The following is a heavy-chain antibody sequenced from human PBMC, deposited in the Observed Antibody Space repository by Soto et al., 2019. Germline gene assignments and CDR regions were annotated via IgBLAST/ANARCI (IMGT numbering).Heavy chain of an antibody. D-gene: IGHD3-22*01. CDR1: GFTFRSYN. J-gene: IGHJ3*01. V-gene: IGHV3-21*04. Sequence: LRLSCAASGFTFRSYNMNWVRQAPGNGLEWVSSISGSSDYIYYADSVKGRFTISRDNAKNSLYLQMNSLRAEDTAVYYCARVVYYDRSAYGLWGQGTMVTVSS. CDR3: ARVVYYDRSAYGL. CDR2: ISGSSDYI.